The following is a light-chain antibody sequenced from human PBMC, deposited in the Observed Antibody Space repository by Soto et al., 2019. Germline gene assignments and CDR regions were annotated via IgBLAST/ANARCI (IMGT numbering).Light chain of an antibody. CDR1: QSISNY. Sequence: DIQMTQSPSSLSASVGDRVTITCRASQSISNYLNWYQQKPGKAPKFLIYAASTLQSGVPSRFSGSGSGTDFTLTISSLQPEDFATYYCQQSDSPPLTFGGGTKVEIK. V-gene: IGKV1-39*01. CDR3: QQSDSPPLT. J-gene: IGKJ4*01. CDR2: AAS.